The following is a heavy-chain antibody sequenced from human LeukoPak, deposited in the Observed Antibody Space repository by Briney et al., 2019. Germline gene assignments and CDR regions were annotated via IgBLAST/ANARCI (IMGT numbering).Heavy chain of an antibody. CDR3: TTSPAVAS. CDR2: IYSGGTT. J-gene: IGHJ5*02. Sequence: GGSLRLSCAASGFTVINNYMTWVRQAPGKGLEWVSLIYSGGTTFYTDSVKGRFTISRDSSKNTLYLQMNNLKAEDTAVYYCTTSPAVASWGQGTLVTVSS. D-gene: IGHD4-23*01. V-gene: IGHV3-53*01. CDR1: GFTVINNY.